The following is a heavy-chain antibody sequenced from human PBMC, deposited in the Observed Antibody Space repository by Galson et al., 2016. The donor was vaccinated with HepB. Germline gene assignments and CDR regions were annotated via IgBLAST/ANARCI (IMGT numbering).Heavy chain of an antibody. Sequence: SVKVSCKAFGYAFSTYYIHWVRQAPGQGLEWMGIINPGDGTTNYPRKFQERVAMTRDTSTSSVYMELSSLRSDDTAIYYCARGRRVGIAYFDYWGRGSLVTVSS. J-gene: IGHJ4*02. D-gene: IGHD1-26*01. CDR1: GYAFSTYY. CDR3: ARGRRVGIAYFDY. V-gene: IGHV1-46*01. CDR2: INPGDGTT.